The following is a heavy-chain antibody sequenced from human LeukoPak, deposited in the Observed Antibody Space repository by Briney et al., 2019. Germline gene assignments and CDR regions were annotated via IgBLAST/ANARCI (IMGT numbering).Heavy chain of an antibody. V-gene: IGHV4-31*03. CDR2: IYYSGST. J-gene: IGHJ4*02. CDR1: GGSISSGGYY. D-gene: IGHD1-26*01. Sequence: PSETLSLTCTVSGGSISSGGYYWSWIRQHPGKGLEWIGYIYYSGSTYYNPSLKSRVTISVDVSKNHFALSLSSVTAADTAIYYCARVPPARVGTFDYWGQGTLVTVSS. CDR3: ARVPPARVGTFDY.